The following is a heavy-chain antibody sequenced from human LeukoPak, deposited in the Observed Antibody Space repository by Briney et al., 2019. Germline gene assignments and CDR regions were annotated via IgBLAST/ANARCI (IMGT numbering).Heavy chain of an antibody. D-gene: IGHD3-10*01. Sequence: GGSLRLSCTASGFTFSTFHMHWVRQAPGKGLEWVSYINYHSQPTYYADSVKGRFTISRDNSKNTLYLQMNSLRAEDTAVYYCARNDYYGSGSSNYYFDYWGQGTLVTVSS. CDR1: GFTFSTFH. J-gene: IGHJ4*02. CDR2: INYHSQPT. CDR3: ARNDYYGSGSSNYYFDY. V-gene: IGHV3-48*01.